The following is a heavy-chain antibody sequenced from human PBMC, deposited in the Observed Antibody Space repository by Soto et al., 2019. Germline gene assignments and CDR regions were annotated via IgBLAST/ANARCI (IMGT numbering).Heavy chain of an antibody. CDR3: ARALYYDSYSYMDV. CDR2: IIPILGIA. J-gene: IGHJ6*03. CDR1: GGTFSSYT. V-gene: IGHV1-69*02. Sequence: QVQLVQSGAEVKKPGSSVKVSCKASGGTFSSYTISWVRQAPGQGLEWMGRIIPILGIANYAQKFQGRVPITADKSTSTAYMELSSLRSEDTAVYYCARALYYDSYSYMDVWGKGPTVTASS.